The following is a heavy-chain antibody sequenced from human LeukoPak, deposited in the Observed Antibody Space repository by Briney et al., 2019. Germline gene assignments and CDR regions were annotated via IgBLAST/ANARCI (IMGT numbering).Heavy chain of an antibody. Sequence: GASVKVSCKTSGYAFINYAINWVRQAPGQGLEWMGGIIPIFGTANYAQKFQGRVTITADESTSTAYMELSSLRSEDTAVYYCARDREYYYDSSGYYSFDYWGQGTLVTVSS. CDR3: ARDREYYYDSSGYYSFDY. D-gene: IGHD3-22*01. CDR1: GYAFINYA. CDR2: IIPIFGTA. J-gene: IGHJ4*02. V-gene: IGHV1-69*13.